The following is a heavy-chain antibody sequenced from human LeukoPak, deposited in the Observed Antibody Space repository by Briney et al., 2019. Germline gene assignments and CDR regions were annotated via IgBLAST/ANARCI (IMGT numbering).Heavy chain of an antibody. Sequence: ASVKVSCKASGYTFTGYYMRWVRQAPGQGLEWMGWINPNSGGTNYAQKLQGRVTMTTDTSTSTAYMELRSLRSDDTAVYYCARVTSSGCFDYWGQGTLVTVSS. CDR3: ARVTSSGCFDY. CDR2: INPNSGGT. J-gene: IGHJ4*02. D-gene: IGHD6-19*01. V-gene: IGHV1-2*02. CDR1: GYTFTGYY.